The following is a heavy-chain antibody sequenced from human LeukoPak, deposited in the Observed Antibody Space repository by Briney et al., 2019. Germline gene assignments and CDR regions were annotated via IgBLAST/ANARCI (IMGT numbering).Heavy chain of an antibody. D-gene: IGHD6-6*01. J-gene: IGHJ5*02. CDR3: ARHESIQHGRNWFDP. CDR2: IYPGDSDT. V-gene: IGHV5-51*01. CDR1: GYSFTKYW. Sequence: GESLKISYKGSGYSFTKYWIGWVRQMPGKGLEWMGIIYPGDSDTRYSPSFQGQVTISADKSISTAYLQWSSLKASDTAMYYCARHESIQHGRNWFDPWGQGTLVTVSS.